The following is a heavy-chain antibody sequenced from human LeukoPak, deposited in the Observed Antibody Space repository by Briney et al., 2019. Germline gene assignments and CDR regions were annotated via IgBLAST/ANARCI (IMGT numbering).Heavy chain of an antibody. CDR2: INPNSGGT. CDR1: GCTFTVYY. V-gene: IGHV1-2*02. CDR3: ARDFRLVGATDNWFDP. Sequence: SVKVTFKSSGCTFTVYYMHWVRQAPAQGLEWMGCINPNSGGTNYAQKFQGRVTMTRDTSISTAYMELSRLRSDDTAVYYCARDFRLVGATDNWFDPWGQGTLVTVSS. D-gene: IGHD1-26*01. J-gene: IGHJ5*02.